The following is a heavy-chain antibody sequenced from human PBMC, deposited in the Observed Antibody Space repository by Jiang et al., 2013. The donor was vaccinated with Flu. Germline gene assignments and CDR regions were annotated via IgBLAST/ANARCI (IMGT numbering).Heavy chain of an antibody. CDR1: GFSLSTSGMC. CDR3: ARTGGYCSGGSCFWGSNWFDP. J-gene: IGHJ5*02. CDR2: IDWDDDK. V-gene: IGHV2-70*11. Sequence: KPTQTLTLTCTFSGFSLSTSGMCVSWIRQPPGKALEWLARIDWDDDKYYSTSLKTRLTISKDTSKNQVVLTMTNMDPVDTATYYCARTGGYCSGGSCFWGSNWFDPWGQGTLVTVSS. D-gene: IGHD2-15*01.